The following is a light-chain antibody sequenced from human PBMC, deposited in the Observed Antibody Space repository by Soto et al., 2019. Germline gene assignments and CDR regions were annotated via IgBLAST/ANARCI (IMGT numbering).Light chain of an antibody. V-gene: IGKV1-5*01. CDR3: QQYDTYPWT. Sequence: DIQMTQSPTTLSASVGDRVIITCRASQRMSAWLAWYQQKPGKAPKLLIYDASSLENGVPSRFSGSGSATEFTLTISSLQPDDFATYYCQQYDTYPWTFGQGTKVDIK. J-gene: IGKJ1*01. CDR2: DAS. CDR1: QRMSAW.